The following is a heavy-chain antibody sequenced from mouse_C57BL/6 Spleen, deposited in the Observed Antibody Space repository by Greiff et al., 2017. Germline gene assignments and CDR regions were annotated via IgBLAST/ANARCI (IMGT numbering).Heavy chain of an antibody. Sequence: EVQLQQSGPGLVKPSQSLSLTCSVTGYSITSGYFWNWIRQFPGNQLEWMGYISYDGSNNYNPSLKNRISLTRDTSKNQFFLKLNSVTTEDTATYYCARDRTTVVATDYAMDYWGQGTSVTVSS. CDR1: GYSITSGYF. J-gene: IGHJ4*01. V-gene: IGHV3-6*01. CDR2: ISYDGSN. D-gene: IGHD1-1*01. CDR3: ARDRTTVVATDYAMDY.